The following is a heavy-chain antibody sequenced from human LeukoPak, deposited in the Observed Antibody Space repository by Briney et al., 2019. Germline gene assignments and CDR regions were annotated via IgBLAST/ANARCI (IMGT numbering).Heavy chain of an antibody. CDR2: IYYSGST. J-gene: IGHJ4*02. CDR1: GGSISSSSYY. Sequence: SETLSLTCTVSGGSISSSSYYWGWIRQPPGKGLEWIGSIYYSGSTYYNPSLKSRVIISVDTSKNQFSLKLSSVTAADTAVYYCARQLRYSGSYNWGQGTLVTVSS. D-gene: IGHD1-26*01. V-gene: IGHV4-39*01. CDR3: ARQLRYSGSYN.